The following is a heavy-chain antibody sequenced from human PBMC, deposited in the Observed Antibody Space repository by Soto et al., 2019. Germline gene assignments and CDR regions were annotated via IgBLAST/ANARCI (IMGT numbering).Heavy chain of an antibody. CDR1: GFTFSSYW. J-gene: IGHJ6*02. Sequence: PGGSLRLSCAASGFTFSSYWMHWVRQTPEKGLVWVSHIDSDGSSTTYADSVKGRFTISRDNAKNTLYLQMNSLRAEDTAVYYCAREGVVRDYYYDSSGIRGDYYYGMDVWGQGTTVTVSS. V-gene: IGHV3-74*01. D-gene: IGHD3-22*01. CDR2: IDSDGSST. CDR3: AREGVVRDYYYDSSGIRGDYYYGMDV.